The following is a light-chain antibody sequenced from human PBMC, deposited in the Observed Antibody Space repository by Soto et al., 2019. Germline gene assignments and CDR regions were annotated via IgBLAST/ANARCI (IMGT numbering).Light chain of an antibody. CDR3: CSYTSSSTYV. V-gene: IGLV2-14*03. J-gene: IGLJ1*01. CDR2: DVT. CDR1: RSDVGGYNY. Sequence: QSALTQPASVSGSPGQSITISGTGTRSDVGGYNYVYWHQHHPGKAPKLIIYDVTNRPSGVSDRFSGSKSGNTASLTISGLQAEDEADYYCCSYTSSSTYVFGPGTKLTVL.